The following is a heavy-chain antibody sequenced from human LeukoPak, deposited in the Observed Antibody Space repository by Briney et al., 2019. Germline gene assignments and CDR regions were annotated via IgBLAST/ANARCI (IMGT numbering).Heavy chain of an antibody. D-gene: IGHD2-2*01. Sequence: GGSLRLSCAASGFTFSSFGMNWVRQPPGKGLEWVCNINWNGGSTSYADSLKGRLTISRDNAKSSLYLQMNSLRAEDTAMYFCARRMPGDAFDVWGQGTMVTVSS. V-gene: IGHV3-20*04. CDR1: GFTFSSFG. CDR2: INWNGGST. J-gene: IGHJ3*01. CDR3: ARRMPGDAFDV.